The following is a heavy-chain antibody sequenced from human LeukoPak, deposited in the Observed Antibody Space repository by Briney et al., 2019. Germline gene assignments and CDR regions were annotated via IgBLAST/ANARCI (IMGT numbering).Heavy chain of an antibody. Sequence: PGGSLRLSCAASGFTFSSYAMSWVRQAPGKGLEWVSSISGSGDSTYYADSVTGRFTISRDNSKNTLYLQMNSLRPEDTAVYYCARAYSSGWYGDFDYWGQGILVTVSS. J-gene: IGHJ4*02. CDR3: ARAYSSGWYGDFDY. CDR2: ISGSGDST. D-gene: IGHD6-19*01. V-gene: IGHV3-23*01. CDR1: GFTFSSYA.